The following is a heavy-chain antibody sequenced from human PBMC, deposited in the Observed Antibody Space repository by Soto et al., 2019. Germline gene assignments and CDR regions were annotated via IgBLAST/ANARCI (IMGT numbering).Heavy chain of an antibody. D-gene: IGHD2-15*01. J-gene: IGHJ4*02. V-gene: IGHV1-2*02. CDR3: ASEDCRNTNCLKGFDY. Sequence: ASVKVSCKTSGYTFTDYYMHWVRQAPGQGFEWVGGINPKSGGPKYVSKFQGRVTVTRDTSTSTAYMELNRLTSDDTAVYYCASEDCRNTNCLKGFDYWGQGTLVTVSS. CDR2: INPKSGGP. CDR1: GYTFTDYY.